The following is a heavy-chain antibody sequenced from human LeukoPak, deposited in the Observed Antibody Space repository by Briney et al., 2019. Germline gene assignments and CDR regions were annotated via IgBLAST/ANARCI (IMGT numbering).Heavy chain of an antibody. CDR1: GFTFSSYW. D-gene: IGHD3-10*02. CDR2: ISSSSSTI. Sequence: GGSLRLSCAASGFTFSSYWMSWVRQAPGKGLEWVSYISSSSSTIYYADSVKGRFTISRDNAKNSLYLQMNSVRAEDTAVYYCAELGITMIGGVWGKGTTVTISS. CDR3: AELGITMIGGV. V-gene: IGHV3-48*04. J-gene: IGHJ6*04.